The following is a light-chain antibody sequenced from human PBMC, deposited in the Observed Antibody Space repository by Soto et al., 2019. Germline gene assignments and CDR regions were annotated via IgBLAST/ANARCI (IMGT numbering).Light chain of an antibody. CDR3: CSYAGGNTFV. Sequence: QSALTQPASVSGSPGQSITISCAGTTTDVATYDLVSWYQHHPGTAPQVILYEVTKRPSGVSNRFSGSKSGNTASLTISGLPHEDEADYCCCSYAGGNTFVFGGGTKVTVL. CDR2: EVT. V-gene: IGLV2-23*02. J-gene: IGLJ2*01. CDR1: TTDVATYDL.